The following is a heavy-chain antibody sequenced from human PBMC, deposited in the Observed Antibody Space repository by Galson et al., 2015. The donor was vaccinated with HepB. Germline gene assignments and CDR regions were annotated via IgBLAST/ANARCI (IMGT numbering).Heavy chain of an antibody. V-gene: IGHV1-8*01. CDR3: ARALSGYDYYLDG. D-gene: IGHD3-10*01. J-gene: IGHJ6*03. CDR2: MNPNNDST. CDR1: GYTFNSYD. Sequence: SVKVSCKASGYTFNSYDIHWVRQATGQGLEWMGRMNPNNDSTGYAQKFQGRVTMTRNTSRSTAYMELSSLRSEDTAVYYCARALSGYDYYLDGCAKGTAATVSS.